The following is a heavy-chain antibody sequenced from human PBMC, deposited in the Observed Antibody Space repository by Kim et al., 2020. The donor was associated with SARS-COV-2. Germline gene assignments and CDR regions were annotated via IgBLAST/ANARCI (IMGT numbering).Heavy chain of an antibody. CDR1: GYTLTELS. J-gene: IGHJ4*02. CDR2: FDPEDGET. D-gene: IGHD6-13*01. V-gene: IGHV1-24*01. CDR3: ATGDGSSWSRLPGFDY. Sequence: ASVKVSCKVSGYTLTELSMHWVRQAPGKGLEWMGGFDPEDGETIYAQKFQGRVTMTEDTSTDTAYMELSSLRSEDTAVYYCATGDGSSWSRLPGFDYWGQGTLVTVSS.